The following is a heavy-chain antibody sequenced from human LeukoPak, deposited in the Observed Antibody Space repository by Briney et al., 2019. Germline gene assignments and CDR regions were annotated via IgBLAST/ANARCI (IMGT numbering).Heavy chain of an antibody. V-gene: IGHV4-59*01. D-gene: IGHD4-23*01. CDR2: IHDSGIT. CDR3: ARSDYGGNVDY. CDR1: GGSISDSY. Sequence: SETLSLTCTVSGGSISDSYWSWIRQPPGKGLEWIGKIHDSGITNYNPSLKSRVTFSVDTSKKQFSLNLNSVTAADTAVYYCARSDYGGNVDYWGQGTLVTVSS. J-gene: IGHJ4*02.